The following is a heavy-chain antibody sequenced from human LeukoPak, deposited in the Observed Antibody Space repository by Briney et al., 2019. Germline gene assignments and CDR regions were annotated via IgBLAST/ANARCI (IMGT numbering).Heavy chain of an antibody. CDR1: GFSFSDTW. D-gene: IGHD6-19*01. CDR2: ITGSGVTT. V-gene: IGHV3-23*01. CDR3: AKDHPSSGWPTFEY. Sequence: PGGSLRLSCAASGFSFSDTWMSWVRQAPGKGLEWVSAITGSGVTTYYADSVKGRFTISRDNSKNTLYLQMNSLRAEDTAVYYCAKDHPSSGWPTFEYWGQGTLVTVSP. J-gene: IGHJ4*02.